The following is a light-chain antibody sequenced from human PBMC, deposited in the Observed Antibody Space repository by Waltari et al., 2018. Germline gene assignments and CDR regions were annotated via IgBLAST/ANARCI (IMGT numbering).Light chain of an antibody. CDR3: SSYAGYSAVV. CDR1: SSDVGGYTY. Sequence: QSALTKPASVSGSPGQSITISCTGTSSDVGGYTYVSWYQHPPGTAPNLIIYDVSMWPSGVSNRFAGSKSGNTASLTISGLQAEDDADYYCSSYAGYSAVVVGGGTKVTFL. V-gene: IGLV2-14*03. J-gene: IGLJ2*01. CDR2: DVS.